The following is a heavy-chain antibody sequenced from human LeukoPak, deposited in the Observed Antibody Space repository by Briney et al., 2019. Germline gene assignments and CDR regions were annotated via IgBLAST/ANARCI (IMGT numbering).Heavy chain of an antibody. V-gene: IGHV3-74*01. CDR1: GFTFSSYW. Sequence: GGSLRLSCAASGFTFSSYWMYWVRQAPGKGLVWVSRINTDGSSTTYADSVKGRFTISRDNAKNTLYLQMNSLRAEDTAVYYCARGVGTIFGVALDYWGQGTLVTVSS. J-gene: IGHJ4*02. CDR2: INTDGSST. CDR3: ARGVGTIFGVALDY. D-gene: IGHD3-3*01.